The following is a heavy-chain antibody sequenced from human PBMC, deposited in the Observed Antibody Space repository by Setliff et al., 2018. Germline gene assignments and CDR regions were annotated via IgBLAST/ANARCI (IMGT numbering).Heavy chain of an antibody. CDR3: ARKGLWGFGVVPFDY. J-gene: IGHJ4*02. CDR2: IYSGGST. V-gene: IGHV3-66*01. Sequence: GGSLRLSCAASGFTVSSNYMSWVRQAPGKGLEWVSVIYSGGSTYYADSVKGRFTISRDNAKNSLYLQMNSLRAEDTAVYYCARKGLWGFGVVPFDYWGQGTLVTVS. D-gene: IGHD3-3*01. CDR1: GFTVSSNY.